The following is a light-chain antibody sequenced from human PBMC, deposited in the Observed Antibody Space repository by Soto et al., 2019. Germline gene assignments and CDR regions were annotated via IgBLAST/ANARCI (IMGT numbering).Light chain of an antibody. CDR3: QHYNTYPWT. V-gene: IGKV3-15*01. CDR1: QSVGNY. Sequence: EVVMTQSPATLSVSPGERATLSCRASQSVGNYLAWYQQKPGQAPRLLMFRTSSRATGFPARFSGSGSGTEFTLTISSLQPGDFATYYCQHYNTYPWTFGQGTKVDIK. CDR2: RTS. J-gene: IGKJ1*01.